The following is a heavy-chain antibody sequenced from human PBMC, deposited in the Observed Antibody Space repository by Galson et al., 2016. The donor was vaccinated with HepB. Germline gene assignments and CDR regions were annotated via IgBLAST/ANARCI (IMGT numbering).Heavy chain of an antibody. J-gene: IGHJ6*02. V-gene: IGHV6-1*01. CDR3: ARQYSSSSFYYGMDV. CDR1: GDSVSSNSAT. CDR2: TYYRSKWYN. Sequence: CAISGDSVSSNSATWNWIRQSPSRGLEWLGRTYYRSKWYNDYAVSANSQVTINPDTSTNQFSLHRTSVTPEDTAVYYCARQYSSSSFYYGMDVWGQGTTVTVSS. D-gene: IGHD6-6*01.